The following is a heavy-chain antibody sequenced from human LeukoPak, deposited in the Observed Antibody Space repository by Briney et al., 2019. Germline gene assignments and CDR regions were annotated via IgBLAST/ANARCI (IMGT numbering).Heavy chain of an antibody. CDR1: GFTFSSYW. D-gene: IGHD3-3*01. CDR2: IKQDGSEK. V-gene: IGHV3-7*01. CDR3: ARARRAYDFWSGYSELVDY. J-gene: IGHJ4*02. Sequence: GGSLRLSCAASGFTFSSYWMSWVRQAPGKGLEWVANIKQDGSEKYYVDSVKGRFTISRDNAKNSLYLQMNSLRAEDTAVYYCARARRAYDFWSGYSELVDYWGQGTLVTVSS.